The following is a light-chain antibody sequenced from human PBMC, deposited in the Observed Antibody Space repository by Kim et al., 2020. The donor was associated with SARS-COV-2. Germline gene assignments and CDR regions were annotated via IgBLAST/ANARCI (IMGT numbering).Light chain of an antibody. CDR1: SSVIGSYSY. CDR3: SSYSSSSTSALFV. CDR2: EVT. J-gene: IGLJ1*01. Sequence: TIACIGTSSVIGSYSYVSWYQQYPGKAPKLLIYEVTERPSGISSRFSGSKSGNTASLTISGLQAEDEADYFCSSYSSSSTSALFVFASGTKVTVL. V-gene: IGLV2-14*01.